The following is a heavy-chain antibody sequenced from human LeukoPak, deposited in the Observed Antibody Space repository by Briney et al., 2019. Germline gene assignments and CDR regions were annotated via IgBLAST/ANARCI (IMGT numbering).Heavy chain of an antibody. CDR3: ANHYGSGSYYGY. D-gene: IGHD3-10*01. V-gene: IGHV4-4*07. J-gene: IGHJ4*02. Sequence: GTLTLTCTASGFSFSSYYLNWIRQPPGKGLEWIGRICTSGSTNYNPSLKSRVTRSVDTSKKQFSLTLSSVTAADTAVYYCANHYGSGSYYGYWGQGTLVTVSS. CDR1: GFSFSSYY. CDR2: ICTSGST.